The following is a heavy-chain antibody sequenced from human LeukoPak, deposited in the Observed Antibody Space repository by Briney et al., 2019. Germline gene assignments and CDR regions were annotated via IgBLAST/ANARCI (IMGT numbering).Heavy chain of an antibody. CDR2: INHSGST. Sequence: SETLSLTCAVYGGSFSGYYWSWLRKPPGKGLEWIGEINHSGSTNYNPSLKSRVTISVDTSKNQFSLKLSSVTAADTAVYYCARVPLWFGELLRDAFDIWGQGTMVTVSS. CDR3: ARVPLWFGELLRDAFDI. V-gene: IGHV4-34*01. CDR1: GGSFSGYY. J-gene: IGHJ3*02. D-gene: IGHD3-10*01.